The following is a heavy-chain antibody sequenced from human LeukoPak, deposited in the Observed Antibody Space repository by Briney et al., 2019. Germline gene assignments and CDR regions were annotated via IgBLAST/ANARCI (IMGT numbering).Heavy chain of an antibody. Sequence: PGGPLRLSCAASGFSFYSYTMNWVRQAPGKGLEWVSYIGWSDSSIYYADSVKGRFTISRDSAKNSLYLQMNSLRDEDTAVYYCARDREWAFDIWGQGTMVTVSS. CDR1: GFSFYSYT. V-gene: IGHV3-48*02. J-gene: IGHJ3*02. CDR3: ARDREWAFDI. D-gene: IGHD3-3*01. CDR2: IGWSDSSI.